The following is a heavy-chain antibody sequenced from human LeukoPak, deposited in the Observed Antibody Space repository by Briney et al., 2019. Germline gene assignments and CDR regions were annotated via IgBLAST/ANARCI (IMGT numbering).Heavy chain of an antibody. CDR3: ARDRRSCSSTSCYPYY. CDR1: GFTFSSYG. J-gene: IGHJ4*02. V-gene: IGHV3-33*01. Sequence: GGSLRLSCAASGFTFSSYGMHWVRQAPGKGLEWVAVIWYDGSNKYYADSVKGRFTISRDNSKNTLYLQMNSLRAEDTAVYYCARDRRSCSSTSCYPYYWGQGTLVTVSS. D-gene: IGHD2-2*01. CDR2: IWYDGSNK.